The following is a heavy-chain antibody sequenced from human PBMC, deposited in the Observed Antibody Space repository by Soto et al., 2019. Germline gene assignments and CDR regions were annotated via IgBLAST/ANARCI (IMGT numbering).Heavy chain of an antibody. V-gene: IGHV4-59*01. J-gene: IGHJ4*02. CDR2: IFYSGST. Sequence: SETLSLTCTVSGGSISGYYWSWIRQPPGKGLDWIGYIFYSGSTNYNPSLKSRVTISVDTYKNQLSLKLTSVTAADTAVYYCARMHGGSWSQGTLVAVSS. CDR3: ARMHGGS. CDR1: GGSISGYY. D-gene: IGHD3-10*01.